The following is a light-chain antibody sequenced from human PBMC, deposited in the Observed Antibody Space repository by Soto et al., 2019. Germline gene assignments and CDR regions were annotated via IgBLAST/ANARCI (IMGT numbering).Light chain of an antibody. CDR3: QKYNSAPWT. CDR2: AAS. J-gene: IGKJ1*01. CDR1: QGISNY. V-gene: IGKV1-27*01. Sequence: DIQMTQSPSSLSASVGDRVTITCRASQGISNYLAWYQQKPGKVTRLLIYAASTLQSGLPSRFSGSGYGTDFTLTISSLQPEDDATDDFQKYNSAPWTFGQGTNVEIK.